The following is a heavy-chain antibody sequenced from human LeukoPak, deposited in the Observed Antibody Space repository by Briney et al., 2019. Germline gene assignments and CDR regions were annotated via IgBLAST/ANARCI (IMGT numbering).Heavy chain of an antibody. V-gene: IGHV1-69*13. CDR3: ARGLVYDFWSGYYPLDY. CDR2: IIPIFGTA. J-gene: IGHJ4*02. CDR1: GGTFSSYA. D-gene: IGHD3-3*01. Sequence: ASVKVSCKASGGTFSSYAISWVRQAPGQGLEWMGGIIPIFGTANYAQKFQGRVTITADESTSTAYMELSSLRSEDTAVYYCARGLVYDFWSGYYPLDYWGQGTLVTVSS.